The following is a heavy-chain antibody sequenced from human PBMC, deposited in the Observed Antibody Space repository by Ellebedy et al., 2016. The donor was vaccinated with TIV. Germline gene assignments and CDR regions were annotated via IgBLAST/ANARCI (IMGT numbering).Heavy chain of an antibody. CDR1: GFTFSNAW. D-gene: IGHD1-1*01. V-gene: IGHV3-15*07. Sequence: PGGSLRLSCAASGFTFSNAWMNWVRQAPGKGLDWVGRIKSKTDGGTTDYAAPVKGRFTISRDDSKNTLYLQMNSLKTEDTAVYYCTTSPDWNRGEFDYWGQGTLVTVSS. CDR3: TTSPDWNRGEFDY. J-gene: IGHJ4*02. CDR2: IKSKTDGGTT.